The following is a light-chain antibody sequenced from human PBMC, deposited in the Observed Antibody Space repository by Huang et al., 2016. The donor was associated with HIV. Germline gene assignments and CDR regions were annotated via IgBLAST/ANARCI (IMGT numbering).Light chain of an antibody. CDR1: QSISSD. J-gene: IGKJ1*01. Sequence: DIQMTQSPSSLSASVGDRVTITCLASQSISSDLNWYQQKPGKAPNLLIYAASSLESGVPSRYSGSGAGTDFTLTISSLQREDFATYYCQQSYNTPWTFGQGTRVEIK. CDR2: AAS. CDR3: QQSYNTPWT. V-gene: IGKV1-39*01.